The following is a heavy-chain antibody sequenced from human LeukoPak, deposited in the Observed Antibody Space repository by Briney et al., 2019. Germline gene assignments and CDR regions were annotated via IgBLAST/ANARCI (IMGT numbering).Heavy chain of an antibody. J-gene: IGHJ4*01. CDR3: ARGYGGNGSYFDY. Sequence: SETLSLTCAVYGGSFSGYYWSWIRQPPGKGLEWIGEINHGGSTNYNPSLKSRVTISVDTSKNQFSLKLSSVTAADTAVYYCARGYGGNGSYFDYWGQEPWSPSPQ. CDR2: INHGGST. V-gene: IGHV4-34*01. CDR1: GGSFSGYY. D-gene: IGHD4-23*01.